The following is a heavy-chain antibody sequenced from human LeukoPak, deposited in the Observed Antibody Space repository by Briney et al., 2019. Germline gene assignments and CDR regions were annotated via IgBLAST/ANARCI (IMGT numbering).Heavy chain of an antibody. Sequence: GGSLRLSCVGSDFLFEDYGMHWVRQVPGKGLEWVSGISWQSRTKKYADSVRGRFTISRDNAQKSLYLQMNSLELEDTALYYCVKDRDFWSGMDVWGQGTMVIVS. J-gene: IGHJ6*02. CDR3: VKDRDFWSGMDV. CDR1: DFLFEDYG. V-gene: IGHV3-9*01. D-gene: IGHD3-3*01. CDR2: ISWQSRTK.